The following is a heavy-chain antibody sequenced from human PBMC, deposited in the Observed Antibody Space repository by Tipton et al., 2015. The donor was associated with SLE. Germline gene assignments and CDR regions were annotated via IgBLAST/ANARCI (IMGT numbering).Heavy chain of an antibody. CDR3: ARGPHVGRELPYYFDY. J-gene: IGHJ4*02. V-gene: IGHV4-34*01. CDR1: GGSFSGYY. D-gene: IGHD1-26*01. CDR2: INHSGST. Sequence: TLSLTCAVYGGSFSGYYWSWIRQPPGKGLEWIGEINHSGSTNYNPSLKSRVTISVDTSKNQFSLKLSSVTAADTAVYYCARGPHVGRELPYYFDYWGQGTLVTVSS.